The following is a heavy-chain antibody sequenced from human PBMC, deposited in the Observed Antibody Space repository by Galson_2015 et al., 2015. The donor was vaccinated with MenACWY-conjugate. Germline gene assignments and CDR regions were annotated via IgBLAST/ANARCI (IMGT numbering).Heavy chain of an antibody. CDR1: GFIFINSA. D-gene: IGHD2-8*02. CDR2: ISASDSGT. J-gene: IGHJ4*02. V-gene: IGHV3-23*01. Sequence: SLRLSCAASGFIFINSAMSWVRQTPGKGLEWVSAISASDSGTYYADSVKGRFTISRDNSKNTLSLQMNSLRVEDTAVYYCVKGTLPSCTGTLCYSFDSWGQGTLVTVSS. CDR3: VKGTLPSCTGTLCYSFDS.